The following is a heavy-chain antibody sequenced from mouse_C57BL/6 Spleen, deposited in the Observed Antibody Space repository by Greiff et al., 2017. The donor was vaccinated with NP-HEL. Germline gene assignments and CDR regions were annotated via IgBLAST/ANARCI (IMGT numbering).Heavy chain of an antibody. V-gene: IGHV2-2*01. CDR2: IWSGGST. D-gene: IGHD1-1*01. CDR1: GFSLTSYG. J-gene: IGHJ4*01. CDR3: ARGELHYYGSSYDYYAMDY. Sequence: QVQLQQSGPGLVQPSQSLSITCTVSGFSLTSYGVHWVRQSPGKGLEWLGVIWSGGSTDYNAAFISRLSISKDNSKSQVFFKMNSLQADDTAIYYCARGELHYYGSSYDYYAMDYWGQGTSVTVSS.